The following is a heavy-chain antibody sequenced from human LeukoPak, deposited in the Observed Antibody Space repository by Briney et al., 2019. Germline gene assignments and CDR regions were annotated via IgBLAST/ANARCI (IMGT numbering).Heavy chain of an antibody. J-gene: IGHJ4*02. V-gene: IGHV4-34*01. Sequence: EPSETLSLTCAVYGGSFSGYYWSWIRQPPGKGLEWIGEINHSGSTNYNPSLKSRVTISVDTSKNQFSLKLSSVTAADTTVYYCARRPTAYGSGSRYFDYWGQGTLVTVSS. CDR1: GGSFSGYY. D-gene: IGHD3-10*01. CDR3: ARRPTAYGSGSRYFDY. CDR2: INHSGST.